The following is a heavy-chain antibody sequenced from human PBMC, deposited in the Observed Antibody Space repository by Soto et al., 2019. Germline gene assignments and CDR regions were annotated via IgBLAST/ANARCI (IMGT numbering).Heavy chain of an antibody. CDR1: GFTFSSYA. CDR3: ARHYGDYAYYFYGMDV. V-gene: IGHV3-30-3*01. J-gene: IGHJ6*02. D-gene: IGHD4-17*01. Sequence: PGGSLRLSCAASGFTFSSYAMHWVRQAPGKGLEWVAVISYDGSNKYYADSVKGRFTISRDNSKNTLYLQMNSLRAEDTAVYYCARHYGDYAYYFYGMDVWGQVTTVTVSS. CDR2: ISYDGSNK.